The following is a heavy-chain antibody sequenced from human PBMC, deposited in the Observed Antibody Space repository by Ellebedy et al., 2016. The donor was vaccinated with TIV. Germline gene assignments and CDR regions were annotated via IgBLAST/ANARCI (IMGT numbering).Heavy chain of an antibody. Sequence: SETLSLXCAVYGGSFSGYYWSWIRQPPGKGLEWIGEINHSGSTNYNPSLKSRVTISVDTSKNQFSLKLSSVTAADTAVYYCARLALFLYCSSTSCYTRKSWFDPWGQGTLVTVSS. CDR3: ARLALFLYCSSTSCYTRKSWFDP. CDR2: INHSGST. CDR1: GGSFSGYY. D-gene: IGHD2-2*02. V-gene: IGHV4-34*01. J-gene: IGHJ5*02.